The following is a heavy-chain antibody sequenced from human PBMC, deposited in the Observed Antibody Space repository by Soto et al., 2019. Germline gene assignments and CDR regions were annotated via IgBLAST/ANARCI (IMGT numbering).Heavy chain of an antibody. CDR1: GGSFSGYY. Sequence: SETLSLTCAVYGGSFSGYYWSWIRQPPGKGLEWIGEINHSGSTNYNPSLKSRVTISVDTSKNQFSLKLSSVTTADTAVYYCARGLIRYYDFWSGYSYGMDVWGQGTTVTVSS. CDR2: INHSGST. D-gene: IGHD3-3*01. V-gene: IGHV4-34*01. J-gene: IGHJ6*02. CDR3: ARGLIRYYDFWSGYSYGMDV.